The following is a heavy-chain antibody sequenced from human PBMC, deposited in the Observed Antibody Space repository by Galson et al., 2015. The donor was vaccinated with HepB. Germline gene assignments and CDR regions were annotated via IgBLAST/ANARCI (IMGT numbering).Heavy chain of an antibody. Sequence: PRLSCAASGFTFSSYAMHWVRQAPGKGLEWVAVISYDGSNKYYADSVKGRFTISRDNSKNTLYLQMNSLRAEDTAVYYCARGAGGVVTPLLRWGQGTLVTVSS. CDR3: ARGAGGVVTPLLR. CDR2: ISYDGSNK. D-gene: IGHD2-21*02. CDR1: GFTFSSYA. V-gene: IGHV3-30-3*01. J-gene: IGHJ4*02.